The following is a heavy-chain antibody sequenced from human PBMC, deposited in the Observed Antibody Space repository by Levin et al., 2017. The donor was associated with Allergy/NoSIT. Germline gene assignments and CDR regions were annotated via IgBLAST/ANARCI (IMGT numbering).Heavy chain of an antibody. Sequence: GESLKISCAASGFTFSNYWMHWVRQAPGKGLVWVSRINSDGSSTSYADSVRGRFTISRDNAKNTLYLQMNSLRAEDTAVYYCAARGDRSNYYMIDWGQGTLVTVSS. D-gene: IGHD3-3*01. V-gene: IGHV3-74*01. CDR1: GFTFSNYW. CDR3: AARGDRSNYYMID. CDR2: INSDGSST. J-gene: IGHJ4*02.